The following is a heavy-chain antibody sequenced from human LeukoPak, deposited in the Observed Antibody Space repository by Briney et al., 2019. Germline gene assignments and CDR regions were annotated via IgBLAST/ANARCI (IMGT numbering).Heavy chain of an antibody. CDR1: GYSFTSHW. V-gene: IGHV1-69*05. CDR3: ARGSSSEYSSSIDAFDI. J-gene: IGHJ3*02. CDR2: IIPIFGTA. Sequence: KISCKGSGYSFTSHWIGWVRQAPGQGLEWMGGIIPIFGTANYAQKFQGRVTITTDESTSTAYMELSSLRSEDTAVYYCARGSSSEYSSSIDAFDIWGQGTMVTVSS. D-gene: IGHD6-6*01.